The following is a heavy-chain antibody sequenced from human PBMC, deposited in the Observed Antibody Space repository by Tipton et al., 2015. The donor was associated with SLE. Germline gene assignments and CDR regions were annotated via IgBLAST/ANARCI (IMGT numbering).Heavy chain of an antibody. CDR3: AKDHGYPLGY. V-gene: IGHV3-64*04. D-gene: IGHD1-1*01. J-gene: IGHJ4*02. CDR2: ISSNGGST. CDR1: GFTFSSYA. Sequence: SLRLSCSASGFTFSSYAMHWVRQAPGKGLEYVSAISSNGGSTYYADSVKGRFTISRDNSKNTLYLQMNSLRAEDTAVYYCAKDHGYPLGYWGQGTLVTVSS.